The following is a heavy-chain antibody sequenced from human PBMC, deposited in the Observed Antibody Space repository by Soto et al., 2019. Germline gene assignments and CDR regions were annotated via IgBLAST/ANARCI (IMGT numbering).Heavy chain of an antibody. D-gene: IGHD3-16*01. V-gene: IGHV3-11*06. CDR3: ARSGEIQSYYYYGMDV. J-gene: IGHJ6*02. CDR1: GFTFSDYY. CDR2: ISSSSSYT. Sequence: GGSLRLSCAASGFTFSDYYMSWIRQAPGKGLEWVSYISSSSSYTNYADSVKGRFTISRDNAKNSLYLQMNSLRAEDTAVYYCARSGEIQSYYYYGMDVWGQGPTVTVSS.